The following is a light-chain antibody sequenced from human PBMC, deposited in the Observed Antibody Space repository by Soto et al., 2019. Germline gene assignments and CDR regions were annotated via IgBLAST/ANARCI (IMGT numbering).Light chain of an antibody. J-gene: IGLJ3*02. CDR1: SSNIGNNY. V-gene: IGLV1-51*01. Sequence: QSVLTQPPSVSAAPGQKVTISCSGHSSNIGNNYVSWYQVLPGTAPKLLIYDNNKRPSGIPDRFSGSKSGTSATLGIAGLQTGDEADYYCGTWDGSLTAVVFGGGTKVTVL. CDR3: GTWDGSLTAVV. CDR2: DNN.